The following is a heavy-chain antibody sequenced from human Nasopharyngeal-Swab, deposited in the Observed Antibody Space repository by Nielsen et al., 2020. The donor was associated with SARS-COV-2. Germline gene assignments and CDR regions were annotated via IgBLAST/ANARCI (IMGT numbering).Heavy chain of an antibody. J-gene: IGHJ4*02. CDR1: GFTFSLYT. Sequence: GESLKISCAASGFTFSLYTINWVRQAPGKGLEWVSAISSTGDYIYYAPSVRGRFTISRDNTKNSVYLQMNSLRAEDTALYYCVKGTYNNYWDYWGQGTLVTVSS. D-gene: IGHD5-24*01. V-gene: IGHV3-21*04. CDR2: ISSTGDYI. CDR3: VKGTYNNYWDY.